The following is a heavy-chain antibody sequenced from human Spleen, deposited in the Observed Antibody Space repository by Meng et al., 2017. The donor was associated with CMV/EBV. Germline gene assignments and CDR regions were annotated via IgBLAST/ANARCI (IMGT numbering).Heavy chain of an antibody. CDR1: GYTFSTYG. CDR2: ISVYNGNT. Sequence: ASVKVSCKASGYTFSTYGITWMRQAPGQGPEWMGWISVYNGNTKYAQKIQGRVTMTTDTSTSTAYMELRSLRSDDTAVYYCARGGSITIFGVVDYWGQGTLVTVSS. CDR3: ARGGSITIFGVVDY. J-gene: IGHJ4*02. D-gene: IGHD3-3*01. V-gene: IGHV1-18*01.